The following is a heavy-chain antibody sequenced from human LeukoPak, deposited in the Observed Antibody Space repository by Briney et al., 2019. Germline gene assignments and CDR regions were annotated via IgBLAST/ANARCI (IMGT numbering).Heavy chain of an antibody. D-gene: IGHD2-21*01. V-gene: IGHV3-9*01. CDR2: ISWNSGSI. J-gene: IGHJ4*02. Sequence: GGSLRLSCAASGFTFDDYAMHWVRQAPGKGLEWVSGISWNSGSIGYADSVKGRFTISRDNAKNSLYLQMNSLRAEDTALYYCAKIGGDSPDYWGQGILVTVSS. CDR3: AKIGGDSPDY. CDR1: GFTFDDYA.